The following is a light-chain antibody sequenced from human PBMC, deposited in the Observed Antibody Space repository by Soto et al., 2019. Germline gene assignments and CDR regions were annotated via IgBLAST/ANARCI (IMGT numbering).Light chain of an antibody. CDR1: SSDVGGYNY. J-gene: IGLJ1*01. CDR2: EVS. CDR3: SSYTSRSTQV. V-gene: IGLV2-14*01. Sequence: QSVLTQPASVSGSPGQSITISCTGTSSDVGGYNYVSWYQQHPGTAPKLLIYEVSNRPSGVSNRFSGSKSGNAASLTISGLHAEDEADYYCSSYTSRSTQVFGTGTKLTVL.